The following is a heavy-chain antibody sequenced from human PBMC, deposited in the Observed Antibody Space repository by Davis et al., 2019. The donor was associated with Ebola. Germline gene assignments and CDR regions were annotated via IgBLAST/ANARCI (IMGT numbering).Heavy chain of an antibody. V-gene: IGHV3-73*01. Sequence: GGSLRLSCAASGFTFSGSAMHWVRQASGKGLEWVGRIRSKANSYATAYAASVKGRFTISRDDSKNTAYLQMNSLRAEDTAVYYCASVSSSSGYWGQGTLVTVSS. CDR1: GFTFSGSA. D-gene: IGHD6-6*01. CDR3: ASVSSSSGY. CDR2: IRSKANSYAT. J-gene: IGHJ4*02.